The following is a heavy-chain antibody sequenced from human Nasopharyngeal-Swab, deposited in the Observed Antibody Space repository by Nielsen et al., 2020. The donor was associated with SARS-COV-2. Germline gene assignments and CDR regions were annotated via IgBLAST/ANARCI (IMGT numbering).Heavy chain of an antibody. CDR3: ARDRVSNYENYYYYGTDV. CDR2: IKQDGSEK. D-gene: IGHD4-11*01. J-gene: IGHJ6*02. V-gene: IGHV3-7*01. Sequence: GGSLRLSCAASGFTFSSYWMSWVRQAPGKGLEWVANIKQDGSEKYYVDSVKGRFTISRDNAKNSLYLQMNSLRAEDTAVYYCARDRVSNYENYYYYGTDVWGQGTTVTVSS. CDR1: GFTFSSYW.